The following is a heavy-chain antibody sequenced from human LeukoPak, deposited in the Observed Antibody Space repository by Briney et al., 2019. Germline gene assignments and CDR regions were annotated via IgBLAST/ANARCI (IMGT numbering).Heavy chain of an antibody. CDR1: GFTFSSYA. V-gene: IGHV3-30*04. Sequence: PGGSLRLSCAASGFTFSSYAMHWVRQAPGKGLEWVAVISYDGSNKYYADSVKGRFTISRDNSKNTLYLQMNSLRAEDTAVYYCARESVGRRFSEWFFLDYWGQGTLVTVSS. CDR2: ISYDGSNK. CDR3: ARESVGRRFSEWFFLDY. J-gene: IGHJ4*02. D-gene: IGHD3-3*01.